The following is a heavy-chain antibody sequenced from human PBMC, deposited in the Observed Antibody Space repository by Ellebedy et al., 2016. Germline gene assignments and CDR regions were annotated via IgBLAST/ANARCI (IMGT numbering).Heavy chain of an antibody. CDR1: GGSLSSSSYH. CDR2: INHSGST. CDR3: ARGYGSGSYYNY. V-gene: IGHV4-39*07. Sequence: SETLSLXCSVSGGSLSSSSYHWGWIRQPPGKGLEWIGEINHSGSTNYNPSLKSRVTISVDTSKNQFSLKLSSVTAADTAVYYCARGYGSGSYYNYWGQGTLVTVSS. D-gene: IGHD3-10*01. J-gene: IGHJ4*02.